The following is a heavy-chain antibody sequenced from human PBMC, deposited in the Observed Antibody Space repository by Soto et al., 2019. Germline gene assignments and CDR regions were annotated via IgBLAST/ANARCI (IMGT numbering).Heavy chain of an antibody. V-gene: IGHV4-34*01. CDR2: INHSGST. CDR3: ARVVVVPAAIWYYYYYMDV. CDR1: GWSFSGYY. Sequence: SETLSITCAVYGWSFSGYYWSWIRQPPGKGLEWIGEINHSGSTNYNPSLKSRVTISVDTSKNQFSLKLSSVTAADTAVYYCARVVVVPAAIWYYYYYMDVWGKGTTVTVSS. D-gene: IGHD2-2*02. J-gene: IGHJ6*03.